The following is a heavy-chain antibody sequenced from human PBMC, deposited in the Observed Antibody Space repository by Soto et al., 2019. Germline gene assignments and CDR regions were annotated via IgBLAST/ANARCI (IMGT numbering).Heavy chain of an antibody. D-gene: IGHD3-22*01. Sequence: QVQLVESGGGVVQPGRSRRLSCEASGFTFSSYGMHWVRQAPGKGLEWVAVIWYGGSNKFYADSVKGRFTISRDNSKNTLYLQMNSLRAEDTSVYHCARGGYYDTSGYYSTSYYFDYWGQGTLVTVSS. J-gene: IGHJ4*02. CDR3: ARGGYYDTSGYYSTSYYFDY. CDR1: GFTFSSYG. CDR2: IWYGGSNK. V-gene: IGHV3-33*01.